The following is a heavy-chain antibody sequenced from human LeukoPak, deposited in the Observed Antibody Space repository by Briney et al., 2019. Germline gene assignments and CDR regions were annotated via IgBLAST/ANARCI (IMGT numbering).Heavy chain of an antibody. V-gene: IGHV4-61*02. J-gene: IGHJ5*01. CDR1: GGSISSGSYY. D-gene: IGHD3-10*01. CDR2: IYTSGST. CDR3: ARAIAVDYYESGSYNWFDS. Sequence: SETLSLTCTVSGGSISSGSYYWSWIRQPAGKGLEWIGRIYTSGSTNYNPSLKRRVTISLDMSKNQFSLKLSSVTAADSTVYYCARAIAVDYYESGSYNWFDSWGQGTLVTVSS.